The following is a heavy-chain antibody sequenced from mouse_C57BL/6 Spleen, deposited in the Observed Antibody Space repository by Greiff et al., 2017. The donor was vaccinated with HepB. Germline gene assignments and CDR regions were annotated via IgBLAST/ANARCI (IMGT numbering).Heavy chain of an antibody. J-gene: IGHJ4*01. Sequence: VQLQQSGPELVKPGASVKISCKASGYSFTGYYMNWVKQSPEKSLEWIGEINPSTGGTTYNQKFKAKATLTVDKSSSTAYMQLKSLTSEDSAVYYCARRGILLWDYYAMDYWGQGTSVTVSS. CDR3: ARRGILLWDYYAMDY. CDR2: INPSTGGT. V-gene: IGHV1-42*01. D-gene: IGHD1-1*02. CDR1: GYSFTGYY.